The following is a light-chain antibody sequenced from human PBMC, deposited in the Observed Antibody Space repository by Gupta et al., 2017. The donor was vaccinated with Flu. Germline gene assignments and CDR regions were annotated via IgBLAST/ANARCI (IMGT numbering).Light chain of an antibody. CDR3: AAGDDSRNGLV. J-gene: IGLJ3*02. CDR1: RSNIGSNS. CDR2: SNN. Sequence: QSVLTHPPSVSGTPGQRVTISCSGSRSNIGSNSVNWYQQLRGTAPKLLIFSNNQRPSGVPDRFSGSKSGTSASLAISGLQAEEEADYYCAAGDDSRNGLVFGGGTKLTVL. V-gene: IGLV1-44*01.